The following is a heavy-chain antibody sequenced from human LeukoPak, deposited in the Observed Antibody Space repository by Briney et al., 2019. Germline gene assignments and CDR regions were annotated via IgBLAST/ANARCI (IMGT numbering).Heavy chain of an antibody. J-gene: IGHJ4*02. CDR2: ISWNSGSI. CDR1: GFTFDDYA. V-gene: IGHV3-9*01. CDR3: ANFDFWSGETV. Sequence: GRSLRLSCAASGFTFDDYAMHWVRQAPGKGLEWVSGISWNSGSIGYADSVKGRFTISRDNAKNSLYLQMNSLRAEDTALYCCANFDFWSGETVWGQGTLVTVSS. D-gene: IGHD3-3*01.